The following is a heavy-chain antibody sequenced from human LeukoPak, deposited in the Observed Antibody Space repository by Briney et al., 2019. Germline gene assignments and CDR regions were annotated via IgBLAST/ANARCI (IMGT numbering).Heavy chain of an antibody. D-gene: IGHD3-10*01. Sequence: SETLSLTRAVSGGSISSSNWWSWVRPPPGKGLEWIGEIYHSGSTNYNPSLKSRVTISVDKSKKQFSLKLSSVTAADTAVYYCARDGVGAGSDGVAFDIWGQGTKVTVSS. CDR1: GGSISSSNW. V-gene: IGHV4-4*02. CDR2: IYHSGST. CDR3: ARDGVGAGSDGVAFDI. J-gene: IGHJ3*02.